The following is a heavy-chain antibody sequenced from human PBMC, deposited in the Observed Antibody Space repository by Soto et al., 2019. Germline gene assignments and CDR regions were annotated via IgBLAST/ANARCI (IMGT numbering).Heavy chain of an antibody. D-gene: IGHD1-26*01. V-gene: IGHV3-74*01. CDR1: GFTFNTHW. CDR3: ARGGAMGVDY. Sequence: GGSLRLSCTASGFTFNTHWMHWVRQAPGKGLVWVSRIYFDGITTNYADSVKGRLTVSRDNAKNTVYLHVNTLSDEDTAVYYCARGGAMGVDYWGQGTLVTVSS. J-gene: IGHJ4*02. CDR2: IYFDGITT.